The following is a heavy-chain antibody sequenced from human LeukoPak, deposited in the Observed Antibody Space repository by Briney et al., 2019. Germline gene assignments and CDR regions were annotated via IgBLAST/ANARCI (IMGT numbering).Heavy chain of an antibody. CDR3: ARHNTDSFDY. CDR1: GYSFSSNW. V-gene: IGHV5-51*01. CDR2: IYPGDSDT. Sequence: GESLKISCKGSGYSFSSNWIGWVRQMPGKGLEWMGVIYPGDSDTRYSPSFRGQVTISADRSISTAYLRWTNLKASDTAMYYCARHNTDSFDYWGQGTLVTVSS. J-gene: IGHJ4*02.